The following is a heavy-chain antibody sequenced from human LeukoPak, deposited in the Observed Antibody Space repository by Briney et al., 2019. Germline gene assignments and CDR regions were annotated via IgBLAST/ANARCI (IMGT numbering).Heavy chain of an antibody. CDR1: GFTFSSCS. CDR3: AKNEAAAGTQLLFDY. D-gene: IGHD6-13*01. Sequence: PGGSLRLSCAASGFTFSSCSMNWVRQAPGKGLEWVSAISGSGGSTYYADSVKGRFTISRDNSKNTLYLQMNSLTAEDTAVYYCAKNEAAAGTQLLFDYWGQGTLVTVSS. V-gene: IGHV3-23*01. CDR2: ISGSGGST. J-gene: IGHJ4*02.